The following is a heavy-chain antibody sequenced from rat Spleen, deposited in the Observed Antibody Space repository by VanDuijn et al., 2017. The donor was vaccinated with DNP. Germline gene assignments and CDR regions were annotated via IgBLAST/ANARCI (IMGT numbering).Heavy chain of an antibody. CDR3: ARGVSSYYGYNSYWYFDF. J-gene: IGHJ1*01. CDR2: ISYSGGT. Sequence: EVQLQESGSGLVKPSQSLSLTCSVTGYSITSNYWGWIRKFPGNKLEYIGHISYSGGTGYNPSLKSRISITRDTSKNQFFLQLNSVTTEDTATYYCARGVSSYYGYNSYWYFDFWGPGTMVTVSS. D-gene: IGHD1-9*01. V-gene: IGHV3-1*01. CDR1: GYSITSNY.